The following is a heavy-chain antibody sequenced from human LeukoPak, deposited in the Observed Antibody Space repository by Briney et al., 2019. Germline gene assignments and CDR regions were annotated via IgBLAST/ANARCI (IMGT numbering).Heavy chain of an antibody. D-gene: IGHD7-27*01. Sequence: GGSLRLSCAASGFSFSSYSMNWVRQAPGRGLEWISYISSGSRTIFYADSVKGRFTVSRDNAKNSLYLLMNSLRADDTAVYYCGRESITGDRDFDYWGQGTLITVSS. J-gene: IGHJ4*02. CDR3: GRESITGDRDFDY. CDR1: GFSFSSYS. CDR2: ISSGSRTI. V-gene: IGHV3-48*01.